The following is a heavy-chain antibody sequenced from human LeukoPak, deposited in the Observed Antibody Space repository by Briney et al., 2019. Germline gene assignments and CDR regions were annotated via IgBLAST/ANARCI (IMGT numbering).Heavy chain of an antibody. D-gene: IGHD4-23*01. Sequence: PGGSLRLSCAASGFTVSSNYMSWVRQAPGKGLEWVSVIYSGGSTYYADSVKGRFTISRDNSKNTLYLQMNSLRAEDTAVYYCARNTLTTVLTPTDYWYFDLWGRGTLVTVSS. CDR3: ARNTLTTVLTPTDYWYFDL. J-gene: IGHJ2*01. CDR2: IYSGGST. CDR1: GFTVSSNY. V-gene: IGHV3-66*01.